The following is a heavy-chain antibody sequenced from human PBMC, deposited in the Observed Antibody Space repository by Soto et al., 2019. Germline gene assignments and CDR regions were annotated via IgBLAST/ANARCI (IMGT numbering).Heavy chain of an antibody. J-gene: IGHJ4*02. D-gene: IGHD3-22*01. CDR3: ARGKSGYLTFDF. Sequence: GESLRLSCAASRFIVSDNYMNWVRQAPGKGLEWLSVVYSGSATYYADSVKGRFTISRDNSKNTVFLHMNSLRVEYTAVYYCARGKSGYLTFDFWGQGAQVTVSS. V-gene: IGHV3-53*01. CDR2: VYSGSAT. CDR1: RFIVSDNY.